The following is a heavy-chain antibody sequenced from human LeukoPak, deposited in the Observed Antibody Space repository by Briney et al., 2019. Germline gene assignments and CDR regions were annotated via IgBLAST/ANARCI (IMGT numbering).Heavy chain of an antibody. D-gene: IGHD2/OR15-2a*01. CDR3: ASCGTKNIIFDY. J-gene: IGHJ4*02. V-gene: IGHV4-31*03. CDR2: IYYSGST. Sequence: SETLSLTCTVSGGSISSGGYYWSWIRQHPGKGLEWIGYIYYSGSTYYNPSLKSRVTISVDTSKNQFSLKLSSVTAADTAVYYCASCGTKNIIFDYWGQGTLVTVSS. CDR1: GGSISSGGYY.